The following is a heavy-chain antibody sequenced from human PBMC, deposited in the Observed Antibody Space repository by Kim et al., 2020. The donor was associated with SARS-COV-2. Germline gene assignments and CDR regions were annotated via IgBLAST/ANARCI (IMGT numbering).Heavy chain of an antibody. D-gene: IGHD5-12*01. CDR3: ATDWREWLRSYDAFDI. V-gene: IGHV1-24*01. Sequence: KVQGRVTMTEDTSTDTAYMELSSLGSEDTAVYYCATDWREWLRSYDAFDIWGQGTMVTVSS. J-gene: IGHJ3*02.